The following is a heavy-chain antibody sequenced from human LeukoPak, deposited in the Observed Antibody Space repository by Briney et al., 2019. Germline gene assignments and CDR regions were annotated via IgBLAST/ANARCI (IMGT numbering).Heavy chain of an antibody. CDR3: ARHGRWDSGTYSFDY. CDR2: IYYSGST. D-gene: IGHD1-26*01. CDR1: GGSISIYY. J-gene: IGHJ4*02. V-gene: IGHV4-59*08. Sequence: KASETLSLTCTVSGGSISIYYWSWIRQPPGKGLELIGYIYYSGSTTYNPSLKSRVTISVDTSKNQFSLKLTAVTAADTAVYYCARHGRWDSGTYSFDYWGQGTLVTVSS.